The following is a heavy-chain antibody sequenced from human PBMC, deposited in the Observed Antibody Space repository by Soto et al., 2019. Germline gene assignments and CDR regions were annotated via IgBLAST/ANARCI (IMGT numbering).Heavy chain of an antibody. CDR2: IYWDDDK. J-gene: IGHJ3*01. CDR1: GFSLSSSGVS. CDR3: THSSRYSAFDF. D-gene: IGHD2-15*01. V-gene: IGHV2-5*02. Sequence: QITLKESGPMLVKPTQTLTLTCTFSGFSLSSSGVSVGWIRQPPGKALEWLAHIYWDDDKRYRPSLKNRLIITKDTSKNQVILTMTAMYTVNTATFYCTHSSRYSAFDFWCQGTMVAVSS.